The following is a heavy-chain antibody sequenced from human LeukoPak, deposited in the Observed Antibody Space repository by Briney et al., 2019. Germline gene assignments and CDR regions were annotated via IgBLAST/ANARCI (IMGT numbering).Heavy chain of an antibody. D-gene: IGHD3-22*01. CDR1: GGTFSSYA. CDR3: ARDSAIDSSGPSGHFDY. V-gene: IGHV1-18*01. CDR2: ISAYNGNT. J-gene: IGHJ4*02. Sequence: ASVKVSCKASGGTFSSYAISWVRQAPGQGLEWMGWISAYNGNTNYAQKLQGRVTMTTDTSTSTAYMELRSLRSDDTAVYYCARDSAIDSSGPSGHFDYWGQGTLVTVSS.